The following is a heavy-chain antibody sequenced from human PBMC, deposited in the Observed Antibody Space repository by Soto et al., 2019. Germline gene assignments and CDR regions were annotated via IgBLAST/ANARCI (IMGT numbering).Heavy chain of an antibody. V-gene: IGHV1-2*04. CDR1: GYTFTGYY. Sequence: ASVKVSCKASGYTFTGYYMHWVRQAPGQGLEWMGWINPNSGGTKYSQKFQGWVTMTRDTSISTAYMELSRLRSDDTAVYYCARESSSPVGAIDYWGQGTLVTVSS. J-gene: IGHJ4*02. D-gene: IGHD1-26*01. CDR2: INPNSGGT. CDR3: ARESSSPVGAIDY.